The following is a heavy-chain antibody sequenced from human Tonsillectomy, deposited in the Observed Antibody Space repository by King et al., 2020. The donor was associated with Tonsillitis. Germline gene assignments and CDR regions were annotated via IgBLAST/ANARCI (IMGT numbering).Heavy chain of an antibody. V-gene: IGHV2-70*01. CDR3: ARGTSVFRFLPPYYYYMDV. Sequence: VTLRESGPALVKPTQTLTLTCTFSGFSLSASGMCVSWIRPPPGKALEWLALIDWDDDKYYSTSLKTRLTISKDTSKNQVVLTMTNMDPVDTATYYCARGTSVFRFLPPYYYYMDVWGKGTTVIVSS. J-gene: IGHJ6*03. CDR1: GFSLSASGMC. CDR2: IDWDDDK. D-gene: IGHD3-3*01.